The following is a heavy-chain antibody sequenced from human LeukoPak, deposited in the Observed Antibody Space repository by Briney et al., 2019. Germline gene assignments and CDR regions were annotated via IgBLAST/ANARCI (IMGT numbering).Heavy chain of an antibody. Sequence: PSETLSLTCAVYGGSISSYYWSWIRQPPGKGLEWIGYIYYSGSTNYNPSLKSRVTISVDTSKNQFSLKLSSVTAADTAVYYCARAGLGQFDYWGQGTLVTASS. D-gene: IGHD3/OR15-3a*01. J-gene: IGHJ4*02. CDR2: IYYSGST. CDR3: ARAGLGQFDY. CDR1: GGSISSYY. V-gene: IGHV4-59*01.